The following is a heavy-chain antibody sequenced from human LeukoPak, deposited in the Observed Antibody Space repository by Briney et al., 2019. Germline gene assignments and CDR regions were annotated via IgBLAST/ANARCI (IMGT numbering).Heavy chain of an antibody. CDR3: AKAGYFPEYFQH. Sequence: GGSLRLSCAASGFTFDDYAMHWVWQAPGKGLEWASGISWNSGSIGYADSVKGRFTISRDNAKNSLYLQMNSLRAEDTALYYCAKAGYFPEYFQHWGQGTLVTVSS. J-gene: IGHJ1*01. D-gene: IGHD1-1*01. CDR1: GFTFDDYA. CDR2: ISWNSGSI. V-gene: IGHV3-9*01.